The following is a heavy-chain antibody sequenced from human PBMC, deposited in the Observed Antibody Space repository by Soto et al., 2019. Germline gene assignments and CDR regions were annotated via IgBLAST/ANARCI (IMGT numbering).Heavy chain of an antibody. V-gene: IGHV3-48*03. CDR2: ISSSGSTI. J-gene: IGHJ6*02. D-gene: IGHD3-3*01. CDR3: ARETRWSGYYSVGSYGMDV. CDR1: GFTFSSYE. Sequence: GGSLRLSCAASGFTFSSYEMNWVRQAPGKGLEWVSYISSSGSTIYYADSVKGRFTISRDNAKNSLYLQMNSLRAEDTAVYYCARETRWSGYYSVGSYGMDVWGQGTTVTVSS.